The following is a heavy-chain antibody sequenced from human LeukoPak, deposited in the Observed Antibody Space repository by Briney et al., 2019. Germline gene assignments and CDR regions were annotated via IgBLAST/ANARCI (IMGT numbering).Heavy chain of an antibody. V-gene: IGHV4-39*07. CDR1: GGSISSSSHY. J-gene: IGHJ4*02. CDR3: ARNPATAIPFDY. Sequence: SETLSLTCTVSGGSISSSSHYCGWIRQPPGKGLEWIGEINHSGSTNYNPSLKSRVTISVDTSKNQFSLKLSSVTAADTAVYYCARNPATAIPFDYWGQGTLVTVSS. CDR2: INHSGST. D-gene: IGHD2-2*02.